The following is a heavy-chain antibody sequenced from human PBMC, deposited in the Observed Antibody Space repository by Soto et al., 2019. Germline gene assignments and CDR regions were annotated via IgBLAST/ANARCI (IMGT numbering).Heavy chain of an antibody. D-gene: IGHD4-17*01. J-gene: IGHJ6*02. V-gene: IGHV3-74*01. CDR3: ARNKDDMDYGDYDYYYYGMDV. CDR2: INSDGSST. CDR1: GFTFSSYW. Sequence: GGSLRLSCAASGFTFSSYWMHWVRQAPGKGLVWVSRINSDGSSTSYADSVKGRFTISRDNAKNTLYLQMNSLRAEDTAVYYCARNKDDMDYGDYDYYYYGMDVWGQGTTVTVSS.